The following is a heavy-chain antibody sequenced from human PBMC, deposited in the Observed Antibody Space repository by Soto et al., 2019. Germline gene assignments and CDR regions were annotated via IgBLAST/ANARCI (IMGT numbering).Heavy chain of an antibody. J-gene: IGHJ6*02. CDR3: ARPYCSSTRCYLYSYAMDV. Sequence: QVQLVESGGGVVQPGRSLRLSCAASEFTFSTSAIHWVRQAPGKGLAWVAVISSDGSHQYYADSVRGRFTVSRDNSKNTLYLQMNSLRAEDTAVYYCARPYCSSTRCYLYSYAMDVWGQGATVTVSS. D-gene: IGHD2-2*01. CDR1: EFTFSTSA. V-gene: IGHV3-30-3*01. CDR2: ISSDGSHQ.